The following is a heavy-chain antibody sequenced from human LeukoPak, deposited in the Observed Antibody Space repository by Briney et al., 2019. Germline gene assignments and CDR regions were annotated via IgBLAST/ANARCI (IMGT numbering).Heavy chain of an antibody. Sequence: SETLSLTCTVSGGSISSYYWSWIRQPPGKGLEWIGYIYYSGSTNYNPSLKSRVTISVDTSKNQFSLKLSSVTAADTAVYYCARGGGYSTYYMDVWGKGTTVTVSS. D-gene: IGHD6-13*01. CDR3: ARGGGYSTYYMDV. CDR2: IYYSGST. V-gene: IGHV4-59*01. J-gene: IGHJ6*03. CDR1: GGSISSYY.